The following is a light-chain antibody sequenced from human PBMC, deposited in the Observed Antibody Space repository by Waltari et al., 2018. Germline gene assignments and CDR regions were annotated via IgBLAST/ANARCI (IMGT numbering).Light chain of an antibody. CDR1: QSVSSSY. CDR2: GAS. CDR3: QQYGSSSWT. V-gene: IGKV3-20*01. Sequence: CRASQSVSSSYVAWDQPKLGQAPRLLMYGASSRATGIPDRFSGSGSGTDFTLTISRLEPEDFAVYYCQQYGSSSWTFGQGTKVEIK. J-gene: IGKJ1*01.